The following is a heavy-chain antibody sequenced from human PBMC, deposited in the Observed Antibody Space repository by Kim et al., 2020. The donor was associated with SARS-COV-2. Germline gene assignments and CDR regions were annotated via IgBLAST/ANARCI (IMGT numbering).Heavy chain of an antibody. CDR1: GGSFSGYY. D-gene: IGHD3-22*01. J-gene: IGHJ4*02. V-gene: IGHV4-34*01. Sequence: SETLSLTCAVYGGSFSGYYWSWIRQPPGKGLEWIGEINHSGSTNYNPSLKSRVTISVDTSKNQFSLKLSSVTAADTAVYYCARIPTQNYYDSSGYYYPFDYWGQGTLVTVSS. CDR2: INHSGST. CDR3: ARIPTQNYYDSSGYYYPFDY.